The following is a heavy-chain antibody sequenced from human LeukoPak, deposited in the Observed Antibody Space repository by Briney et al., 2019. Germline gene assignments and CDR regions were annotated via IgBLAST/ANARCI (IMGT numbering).Heavy chain of an antibody. CDR3: ARGFGELLSYYYYMDV. Sequence: SETLSLTCTVSGYSISSGYYWGWIRQPPGKGLEWIGSIYHSGSTYYNPSLKSRVTISVDTSKNQFSLKLSSVTAADTAVYYCARGFGELLSYYYYMDVWGKGTTVTVSS. J-gene: IGHJ6*03. CDR2: IYHSGST. CDR1: GYSISSGYY. D-gene: IGHD3-10*01. V-gene: IGHV4-38-2*02.